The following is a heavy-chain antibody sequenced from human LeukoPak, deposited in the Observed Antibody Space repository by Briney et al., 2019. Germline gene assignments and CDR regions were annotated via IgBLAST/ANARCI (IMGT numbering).Heavy chain of an antibody. Sequence: GGSLRLSCAASGFTFSSYAMSWVRQAPGKGLEWVSVISGGGSTYYADSVKGRFTISRDNSKNTLHLQMNSLRAEDTAVYYCAKGRGSISWYLGFDYWGQGTLVTVSS. D-gene: IGHD6-19*01. J-gene: IGHJ4*02. CDR1: GFTFSSYA. CDR3: AKGRGSISWYLGFDY. CDR2: ISGGGST. V-gene: IGHV3-23*01.